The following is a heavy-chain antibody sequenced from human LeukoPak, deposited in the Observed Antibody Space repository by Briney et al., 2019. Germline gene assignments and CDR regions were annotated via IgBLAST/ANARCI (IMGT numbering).Heavy chain of an antibody. CDR2: INHRGTT. J-gene: IGHJ4*02. CDR3: ARTVAAILFDY. Sequence: SETLSLTCAVYGGSFSTYYWSWIRQPPGKGPEWIGEINHRGTTNYKPSLKGRVAISVETSKNQFSLRLSSVTAADTAVYYCARTVAAILFDYWGQGTLVTVSP. CDR1: GGSFSTYY. V-gene: IGHV4-34*01. D-gene: IGHD5-18*01.